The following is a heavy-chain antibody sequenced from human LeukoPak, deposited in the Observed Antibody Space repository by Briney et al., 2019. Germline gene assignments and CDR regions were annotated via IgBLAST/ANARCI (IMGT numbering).Heavy chain of an antibody. V-gene: IGHV1-69*13. CDR1: GGTFSSYA. J-gene: IGHJ3*02. CDR2: IIPIFGTA. D-gene: IGHD3-10*01. CDR3: ARVEGGLLWFGEGTAFDI. Sequence: SVKVSCKASGGTFSSYAISWVRQAPGQGLEWMGGIIPIFGTANYAQTFQGRVTIIADESTSTAYMELSSLRSEDTAVYYCARVEGGLLWFGEGTAFDIWGQGTMVTVSS.